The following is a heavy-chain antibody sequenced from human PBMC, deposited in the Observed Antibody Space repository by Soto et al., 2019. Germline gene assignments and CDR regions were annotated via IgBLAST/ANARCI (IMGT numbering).Heavy chain of an antibody. Sequence: PGGSLRLSCAASGFTFSSYAMSWVRQAPGKGLEWVSVLSGSGDSTYYADSVKGRFTISRDNSKNTLNLQMNSLRAEDTAVYYCAKGSGSGSYTPYYFDYWGQGTLVTVSS. D-gene: IGHD3-10*01. CDR3: AKGSGSGSYTPYYFDY. CDR1: GFTFSSYA. J-gene: IGHJ4*02. CDR2: LSGSGDST. V-gene: IGHV3-23*01.